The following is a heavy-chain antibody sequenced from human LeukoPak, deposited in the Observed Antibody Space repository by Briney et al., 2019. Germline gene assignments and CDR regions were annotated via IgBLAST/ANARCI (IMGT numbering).Heavy chain of an antibody. J-gene: IGHJ4*02. CDR2: IKQDGSQK. V-gene: IGHV3-7*05. Sequence: PGGSLRLSCAASGFTFSSYWMSWVRQTPGKGLEWVATIKQDGSQKYYVDSVKGRFTISRDNAKNSLYLQTDSLRAEDTALYYCARAARGVAAAPDDYWGQGTLVTVSS. CDR3: ARAARGVAAAPDDY. CDR1: GFTFSSYW. D-gene: IGHD6-13*01.